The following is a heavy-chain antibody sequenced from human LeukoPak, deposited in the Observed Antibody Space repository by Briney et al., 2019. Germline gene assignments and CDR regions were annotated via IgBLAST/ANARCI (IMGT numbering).Heavy chain of an antibody. CDR2: IYYSGST. D-gene: IGHD6-13*01. J-gene: IGHJ4*02. CDR3: ARHSAGTRFEFDY. CDR1: GGSISSSSYY. V-gene: IGHV4-39*01. Sequence: RPSETLSLTCTVSGGSISSSSYYWGWIRQPPGKGLEWIGSIYYSGSTYYNPSLKSRVTISVDTSKNQFSLKLSSVTAADTAVYYCARHSAGTRFEFDYWGQGTLVTVFS.